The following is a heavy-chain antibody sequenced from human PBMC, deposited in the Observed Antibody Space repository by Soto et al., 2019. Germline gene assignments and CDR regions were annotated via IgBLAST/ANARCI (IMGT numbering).Heavy chain of an antibody. D-gene: IGHD4-4*01. CDR3: AKAATISTLYNFDF. Sequence: PGGSLRLSCAASGFTFSSFAMNWVRQAPGKGLEWVSLISDSGGSTYHADSVKGRFTISRDNSKNTLYLQMNSLRAEDTAVYYCAKAATISTLYNFDFWGQGTLVTAPQ. CDR2: ISDSGGST. CDR1: GFTFSSFA. V-gene: IGHV3-23*01. J-gene: IGHJ4*02.